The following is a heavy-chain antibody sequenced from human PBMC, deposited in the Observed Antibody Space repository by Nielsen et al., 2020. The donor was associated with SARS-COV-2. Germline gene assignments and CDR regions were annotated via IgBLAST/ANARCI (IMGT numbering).Heavy chain of an antibody. CDR2: INHSGST. J-gene: IGHJ5*02. Sequence: RQPPGKGLEWIGEINHSGSTNYNPSLKSRVTISVDTSKNQFSLKLSSVTAADTAVYYCARIFLITMVRGVITRGNWFDPWGQGTLVTVSS. V-gene: IGHV4-34*01. CDR3: ARIFLITMVRGVITRGNWFDP. D-gene: IGHD3-10*01.